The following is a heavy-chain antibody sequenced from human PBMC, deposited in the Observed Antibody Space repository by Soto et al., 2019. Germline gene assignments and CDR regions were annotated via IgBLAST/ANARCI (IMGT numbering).Heavy chain of an antibody. V-gene: IGHV1-69*01. CDR1: GGSVNSHA. CDR2: IIPMFGTP. Sequence: QVQLEQSGAEVKKAGSSVKVSCKAFGGSVNSHAISWVRQAPGQGLEWMGGIIPMFGTPTYAQKFQAGVTISAEESTSTVYLDLSSLRSEDTAVYYCARSRNVAEFTDYGGNYNGFDIWGQGTKVNVSS. CDR3: ARSRNVAEFTDYGGNYNGFDI. J-gene: IGHJ3*02. D-gene: IGHD4-17*01.